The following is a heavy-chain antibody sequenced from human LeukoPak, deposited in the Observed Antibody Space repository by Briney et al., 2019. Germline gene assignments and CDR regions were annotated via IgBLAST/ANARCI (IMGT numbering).Heavy chain of an antibody. CDR3: ARVVREVVPAAIDYYYYMDV. Sequence: ASVKVSCKASGYTFTGYYIHWVRQAPGQGLEWMGWINPNSGGTNYAQKFQGRVTMTRDTSISTAYMELSRLRSDDTAVYYCARVVREVVPAAIDYYYYMDVWGKGTTVTVSS. CDR1: GYTFTGYY. J-gene: IGHJ6*03. CDR2: INPNSGGT. V-gene: IGHV1-2*02. D-gene: IGHD2-2*01.